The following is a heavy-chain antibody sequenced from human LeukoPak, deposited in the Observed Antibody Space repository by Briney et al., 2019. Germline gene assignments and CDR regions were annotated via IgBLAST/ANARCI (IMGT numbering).Heavy chain of an antibody. Sequence: SETLSLTCAVYGGSFSGYYWSWIRQPPGKGLEWIGEINHSGRTNYNPSLKSRVTISVDTSKNQFSLKLSSVTAADTAVYYCGGPVSNYYYYYMDVWGKGTTVTVSS. CDR3: GGPVSNYYYYYMDV. V-gene: IGHV4-34*01. CDR2: INHSGRT. CDR1: GGSFSGYY. J-gene: IGHJ6*03.